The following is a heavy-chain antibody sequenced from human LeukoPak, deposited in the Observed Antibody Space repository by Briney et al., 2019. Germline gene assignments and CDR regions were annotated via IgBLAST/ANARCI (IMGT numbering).Heavy chain of an antibody. D-gene: IGHD3-9*01. CDR3: FFKQKTAYEILTGYSPAFFDY. J-gene: IGHJ4*02. CDR2: LSADNGNT. CDR1: CYTFNRYG. V-gene: IGHV1-18*01. Sequence: ASVKVSCKASCYTFNRYGSRWVRQAPGQGLASMGWLSADNGNTNYAQKLQGRVTMTTDTSTSTAYMELRSLRSDDTVVYFFFFKQKTAYEILTGYSPAFFDYWGQGTLVTVSS.